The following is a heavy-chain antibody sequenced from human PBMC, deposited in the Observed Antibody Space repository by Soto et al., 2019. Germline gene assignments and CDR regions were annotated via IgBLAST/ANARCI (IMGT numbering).Heavy chain of an antibody. CDR2: ITDSGGST. CDR1: GFTFSSYA. J-gene: IGHJ4*02. Sequence: EVQLLESGGGLVQPGGSLRLSCAASGFTFSSYAMSWVRQAPGKGLEWVSAITDSGGSTFYADSVKGRFTISRDNSKNRLYLQMTSLRAEDTAVYYCAKGLRRLQLGELSNWGQGTLFTVSS. V-gene: IGHV3-23*01. D-gene: IGHD3-16*02. CDR3: AKGLRRLQLGELSN.